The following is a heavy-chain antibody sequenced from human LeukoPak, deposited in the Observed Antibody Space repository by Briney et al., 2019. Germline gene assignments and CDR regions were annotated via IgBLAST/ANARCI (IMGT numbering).Heavy chain of an antibody. Sequence: GGSLRLSCVASGFAVGSNYMSWVRQAPGKGLEWVSLIYSGGSIRYADSVKGRFTISRDSSKNTLFLQMNDLTVEDTARYYCARRPGNWGQGTLVTVSS. CDR2: IYSGGSI. CDR1: GFAVGSNY. D-gene: IGHD1-14*01. CDR3: ARRPGN. V-gene: IGHV3-53*01. J-gene: IGHJ4*02.